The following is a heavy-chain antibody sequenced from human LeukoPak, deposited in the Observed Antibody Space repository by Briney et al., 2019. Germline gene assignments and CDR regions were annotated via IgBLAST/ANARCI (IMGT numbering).Heavy chain of an antibody. CDR2: INHSGST. CDR3: ARGSSGYSSGWYQVVNWFDP. J-gene: IGHJ5*02. CDR1: GGSFSGYY. D-gene: IGHD6-19*01. V-gene: IGHV4-34*01. Sequence: PSETLSLTCAVYGGSFSGYYWSWIRQPPGKGLEWIGEINHSGSTNYNPSLKSRVTISVDTSKNQFSLKLSSVTAADTAVYYCARGSSGYSSGWYQVVNWFDPWGQGTLVTVSS.